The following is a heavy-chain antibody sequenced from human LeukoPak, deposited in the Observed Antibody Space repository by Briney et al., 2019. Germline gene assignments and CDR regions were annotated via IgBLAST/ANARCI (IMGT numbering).Heavy chain of an antibody. CDR2: IYYSGST. CDR1: GGSISSYY. D-gene: IGHD3-22*01. CDR3: ARGLYDSSGYHHVGAFDI. V-gene: IGHV4-59*01. J-gene: IGHJ3*02. Sequence: SETLSLTCTVSGGSISSYYWSWIRQPPGKGLEWIGYIYYSGSTNYNPSLKSRVTISADTSKNQFSLKLSSVTAADTAVYYCARGLYDSSGYHHVGAFDIWGQGTMVTVSS.